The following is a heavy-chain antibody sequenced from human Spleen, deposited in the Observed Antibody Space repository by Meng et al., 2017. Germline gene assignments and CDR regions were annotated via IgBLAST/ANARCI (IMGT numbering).Heavy chain of an antibody. CDR3: AREWYYDSSGPPPGFDP. Sequence: ASVKVSCKASGYTFTSYYMHWVRQAPGQGLEWMGIINPSGGSTSYAQKFQGRVTMTRDTSTSTVYMELSSLRSEDTAVYHCAREWYYDSSGPPPGFDPWGQGTLVTVSS. D-gene: IGHD3-22*01. V-gene: IGHV1-46*01. CDR2: INPSGGST. CDR1: GYTFTSYY. J-gene: IGHJ5*02.